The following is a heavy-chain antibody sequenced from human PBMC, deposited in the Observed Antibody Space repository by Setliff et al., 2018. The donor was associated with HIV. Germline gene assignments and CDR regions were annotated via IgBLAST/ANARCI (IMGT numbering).Heavy chain of an antibody. CDR3: ARDRYTWNYGKNYMDV. CDR2: INHSGST. D-gene: IGHD1-7*01. J-gene: IGHJ6*03. V-gene: IGHV4-34*01. CDR1: GGSFSGCY. Sequence: SETLSLTCAVYGGSFSGCYWSWIRQPPGRGLEWIEEINHSGSTNYNPSLKSRVTISVDTSKNQFSLKLSSVTAADTAVYYCARDRYTWNYGKNYMDVWGKGTTVTVSS.